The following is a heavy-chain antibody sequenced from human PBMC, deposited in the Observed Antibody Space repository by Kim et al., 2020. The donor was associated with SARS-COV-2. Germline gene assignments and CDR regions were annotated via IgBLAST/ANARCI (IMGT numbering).Heavy chain of an antibody. CDR1: GGSISSSSYF. CDR3: ARSGSCWTGYFDY. Sequence: SETLSLTCTVSGGSISSSSYFWGWIRQPPGKGLEWIGSIYYTGSTYYNPSLKSRVTISVDTSKNQFSLKLSSVTAADTAVYYCARSGSCWTGYFDYWGQGTLVTVSS. J-gene: IGHJ4*02. CDR2: IYYTGST. D-gene: IGHD6-19*01. V-gene: IGHV4-39*07.